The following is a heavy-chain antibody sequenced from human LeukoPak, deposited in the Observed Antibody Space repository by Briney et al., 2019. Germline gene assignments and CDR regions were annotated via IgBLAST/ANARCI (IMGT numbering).Heavy chain of an antibody. D-gene: IGHD2-15*01. CDR3: ARGGVVVAATRAFGYSYYMDV. J-gene: IGHJ6*03. Sequence: PSETLSLTCTVSGGSISSGGYYWSWIRQHRGKGLEWIGYIYYSGSTNYNPSLKSRVTISVDTSKNQFSLKLSSVTAADTAVYFCARGGVVVAATRAFGYSYYMDVWGKGTTVTVSS. V-gene: IGHV4-31*03. CDR2: IYYSGST. CDR1: GGSISSGGYY.